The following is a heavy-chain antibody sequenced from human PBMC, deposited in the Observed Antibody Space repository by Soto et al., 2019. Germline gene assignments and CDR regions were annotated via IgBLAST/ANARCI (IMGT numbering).Heavy chain of an antibody. V-gene: IGHV1-8*01. J-gene: IGHJ6*03. Sequence: ASVKVSCKASGYTFTSYDINWVRQATGQGLEWMGWMNPNSGNTGYAQKFQGRVTMTRNTSISTAYMELSSLRSEDTAVYYCARGRVLLWLGELRGSNRDPMDVWGKGTTVTVS. D-gene: IGHD3-10*01. CDR3: ARGRVLLWLGELRGSNRDPMDV. CDR1: GYTFTSYD. CDR2: MNPNSGNT.